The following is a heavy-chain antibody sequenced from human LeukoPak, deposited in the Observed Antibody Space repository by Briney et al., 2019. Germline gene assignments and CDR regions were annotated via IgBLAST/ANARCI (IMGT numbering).Heavy chain of an antibody. V-gene: IGHV3-21*01. CDR3: ARALYGDYGFDY. J-gene: IGHJ4*02. Sequence: GGSLRLSCAASGFTFSSYSMNWVRQAPGKGLEWVSSISSSSTYIFYSDSVKGRFTISRDNAKNSLYLQMISLRAEDTAVYYCARALYGDYGFDYWGQGTLVTVSS. CDR1: GFTFSSYS. CDR2: ISSSSTYI. D-gene: IGHD4-17*01.